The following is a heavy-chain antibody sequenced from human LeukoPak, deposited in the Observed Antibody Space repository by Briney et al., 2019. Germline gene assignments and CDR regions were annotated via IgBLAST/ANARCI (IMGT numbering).Heavy chain of an antibody. CDR2: ISSSGSTI. CDR1: GFTFSSYE. J-gene: IGHJ3*02. V-gene: IGHV3-48*03. D-gene: IGHD1-26*01. Sequence: GGSLRLSCAASGFTFSSYEMNWVRQAPGKGLDWVSYISSSGSTIYYADSVKGRFTISRDNAKNSLHLQMNSLRAEDTAVYYCAKAAGSGSYLGTFAIWGQGTMVTVSS. CDR3: AKAAGSGSYLGTFAI.